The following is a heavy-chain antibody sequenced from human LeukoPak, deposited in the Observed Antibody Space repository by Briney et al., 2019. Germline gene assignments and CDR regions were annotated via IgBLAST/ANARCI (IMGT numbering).Heavy chain of an antibody. D-gene: IGHD4-17*01. Sequence: ASVKVPCKASGYTFTSYDINWVRQATGQGLEWMGWMNPNSGNTGYAQKFQGRVTITRNTSISTAYMELSSLRSEDTAVYYCARGEDYGDWFDPWGQGTLVTVSS. CDR3: ARGEDYGDWFDP. CDR2: MNPNSGNT. J-gene: IGHJ5*02. CDR1: GYTFTSYD. V-gene: IGHV1-8*03.